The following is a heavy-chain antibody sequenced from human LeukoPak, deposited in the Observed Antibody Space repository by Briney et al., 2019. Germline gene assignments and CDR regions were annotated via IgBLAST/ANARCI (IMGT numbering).Heavy chain of an antibody. D-gene: IGHD6-13*01. Sequence: ASVTVSCAASGYTFNTDYIHWGRQAPGHRLEWRAIINPIDGWTNYAQKFKGRVAVTVDTSTSTVYMELSRLRSDDTAVYYCARDDTIAEGIAFEYWGQGTLVTVSP. V-gene: IGHV1-46*02. CDR2: INPIDGWT. CDR1: GYTFNTDY. CDR3: ARDDTIAEGIAFEY. J-gene: IGHJ4*02.